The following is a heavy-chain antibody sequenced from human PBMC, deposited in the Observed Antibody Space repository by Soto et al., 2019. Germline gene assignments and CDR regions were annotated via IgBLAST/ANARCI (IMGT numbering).Heavy chain of an antibody. Sequence: EVQLVESGGGLVQPGGSLRLSCAASGFTFSTYWMHWVRQAPGKGLVWVSRIKGDESNTNYVDYVKGRFTISRDNAKNTLYLQMNSLRAEDTAMYYCARGALRAYYLDSWGQGAPVTVSS. CDR3: ARGALRAYYLDS. CDR2: IKGDESNT. CDR1: GFTFSTYW. J-gene: IGHJ4*02. D-gene: IGHD1-26*01. V-gene: IGHV3-74*01.